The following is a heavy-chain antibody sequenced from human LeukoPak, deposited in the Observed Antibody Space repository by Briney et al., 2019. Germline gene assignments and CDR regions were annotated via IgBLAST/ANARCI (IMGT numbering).Heavy chain of an antibody. CDR2: TYYRYKWYN. D-gene: IGHD4-17*01. J-gene: IGHJ6*02. CDR1: GDSVSSNSAA. Sequence: SPTLSLTFAISGDSVSSNSAAWNWIRQSPSRGLEWLGRTYYRYKWYNDYAVSVKSRITINPDTSKNQFSLQLNSVTPEDTAVYYCARDLYGDYTNYYYYGMDVWGQGTTVTVS. V-gene: IGHV6-1*01. CDR3: ARDLYGDYTNYYYYGMDV.